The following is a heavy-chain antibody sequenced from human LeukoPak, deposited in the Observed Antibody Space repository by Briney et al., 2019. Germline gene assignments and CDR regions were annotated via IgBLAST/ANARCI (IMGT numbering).Heavy chain of an antibody. CDR3: AKDQITIFGVVRRTD. Sequence: GGSLRLSCAASGFTFSSYGMHWVRQAPGKGLEWVAFMRYDGSNKYYADSVKGRFTISRDNSKNTLYLQMNSLRAEDTAVYYCAKDQITIFGVVRRTDWGQGTLVTVSS. CDR2: MRYDGSNK. J-gene: IGHJ4*02. D-gene: IGHD3-3*01. V-gene: IGHV3-30*02. CDR1: GFTFSSYG.